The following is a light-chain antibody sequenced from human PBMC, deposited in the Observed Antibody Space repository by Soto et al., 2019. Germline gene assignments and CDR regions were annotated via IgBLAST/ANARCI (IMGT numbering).Light chain of an antibody. V-gene: IGLV2-23*01. CDR1: SSDVGSYNL. Sequence: QSALTQPASVSGSPGQSITISCTGTSSDVGSYNLVSWYQQHPGKAPKLMIYEGSKRPSGVSNRFSGSKSSNTASLTISGLQAEDEADYYCCSYVVFGGGTKLTVL. J-gene: IGLJ2*01. CDR2: EGS. CDR3: CSYVV.